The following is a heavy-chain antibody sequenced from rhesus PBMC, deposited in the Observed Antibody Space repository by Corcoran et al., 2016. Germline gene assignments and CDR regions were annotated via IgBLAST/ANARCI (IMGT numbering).Heavy chain of an antibody. CDR1: GGSISSNY. J-gene: IGHJ4*01. CDR3: ARDRRIGAAGTGFDY. Sequence: QVQLQESGPGLVKPSETLSLTCAVSGGSISSNYWSWIRQPPGKGLEWIGRISGSGGRTDYNPSLKSRVTMSTDTSKNQFSLKLSSVTAADTAVYYCARDRRIGAAGTGFDYWGQGVLVTVSS. D-gene: IGHD6-31*01. CDR2: ISGSGGRT. V-gene: IGHV4-173*01.